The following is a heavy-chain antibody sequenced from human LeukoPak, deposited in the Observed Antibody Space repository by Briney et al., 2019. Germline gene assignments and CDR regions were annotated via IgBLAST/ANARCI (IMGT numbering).Heavy chain of an antibody. V-gene: IGHV4-61*01. CDR2: MFYSGST. CDR1: GGSFSSGSYY. D-gene: IGHD5-18*01. Sequence: SETLSLTCTVSGGSFSSGSYYWSWIRQPPGKGLEWIGYMFYSGSTNYNPSLKGPVTISVDTSKNQFSLRLSSLTAADTAVYYCARAPGMGASIDYWGQGTLVTVSS. CDR3: ARAPGMGASIDY. J-gene: IGHJ4*02.